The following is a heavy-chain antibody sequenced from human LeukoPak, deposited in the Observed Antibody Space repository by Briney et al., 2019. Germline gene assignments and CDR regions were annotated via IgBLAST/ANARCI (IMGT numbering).Heavy chain of an antibody. CDR3: ASRGKNYFDY. CDR1: GFTFSSYA. CDR2: IASSSGGP. D-gene: IGHD3-10*01. Sequence: GGPLRLSCAVSGFTFSSYAMSWVRQAPGKGLEWVSTIASSSGGPYYADSVKGRFTISRDNSKNTLYLQMNSLRAEDTAVYYCASRGKNYFDYWGQGALLTVSS. V-gene: IGHV3-23*01. J-gene: IGHJ4*02.